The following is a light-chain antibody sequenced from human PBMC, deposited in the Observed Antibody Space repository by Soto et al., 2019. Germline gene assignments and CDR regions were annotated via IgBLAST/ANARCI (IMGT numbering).Light chain of an antibody. CDR2: DAS. CDR1: QSISSW. V-gene: IGKV1-5*01. Sequence: DIQMTQSPSTLSASVGARVTITCRASQSISSWLAWYQQKPGKAPKLLIYDASSLESGVPSRFSGSGSGTEFTLAISSLQPDDFATYYYQQYNSYSSTFGQGTKLEIK. CDR3: QQYNSYSST. J-gene: IGKJ2*02.